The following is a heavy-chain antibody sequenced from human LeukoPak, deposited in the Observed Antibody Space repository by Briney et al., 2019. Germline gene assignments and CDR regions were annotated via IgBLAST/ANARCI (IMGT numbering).Heavy chain of an antibody. Sequence: GGSLRLSCAASGFTFSSYSMNWVRQAPGKGLEWVSSISSSSSYIYYADSVKGRFTISRDNAKNSLYLQMNSLRAEDTAVYYCARVGLPHAFDIWGQGTMVTVSS. D-gene: IGHD1-7*01. CDR2: ISSSSSYI. CDR3: ARVGLPHAFDI. J-gene: IGHJ3*02. V-gene: IGHV3-21*01. CDR1: GFTFSSYS.